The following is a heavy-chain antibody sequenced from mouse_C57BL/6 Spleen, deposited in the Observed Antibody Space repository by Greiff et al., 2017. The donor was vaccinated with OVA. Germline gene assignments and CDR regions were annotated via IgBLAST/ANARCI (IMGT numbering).Heavy chain of an antibody. J-gene: IGHJ2*01. D-gene: IGHD1-1*01. CDR2: IYPGSGCT. CDR1: GYTFTSYW. Sequence: QVQLQQPGAELVKPGASVKMSCKASGYTFTSYWITWVKQRPGQGLEWIGDIYPGSGCTNYNEKFKSKATLTVDTSSSTAYMQLSSLTSEDSAVYYCARLGPYYGSSQYYFDYWGQGTTLTVSS. CDR3: ARLGPYYGSSQYYFDY. V-gene: IGHV1-55*01.